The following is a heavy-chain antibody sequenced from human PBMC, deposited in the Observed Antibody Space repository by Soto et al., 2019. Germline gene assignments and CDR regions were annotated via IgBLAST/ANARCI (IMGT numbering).Heavy chain of an antibody. CDR2: ISGRDDNT. CDR3: AIDRVTGGDVVRPHY. Sequence: PGGSLRLSCAASEFTFNTYAMSWVRQAPGKGLEWVSSISGRDDNTYFADSVRGRFTISRDTSRNTLYLQMNSLRVEDTAVYYCAIDRVTGGDVVRPHYWGQGTLVTVSS. CDR1: EFTFNTYA. J-gene: IGHJ4*02. D-gene: IGHD2-21*02. V-gene: IGHV3-23*01.